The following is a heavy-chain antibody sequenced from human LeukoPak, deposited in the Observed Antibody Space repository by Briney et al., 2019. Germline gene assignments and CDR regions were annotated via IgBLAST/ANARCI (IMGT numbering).Heavy chain of an antibody. CDR1: GFTFSNYW. V-gene: IGHV3-7*01. J-gene: IGHJ6*02. CDR3: ARGSGPYLDPKGYCSSTSCPYYYGMDV. Sequence: GGSLRLSCAASGFTFSNYWMGWVRQAPGKRLEWVANMNIDGSEKYYADSVKGRFSISRDNARNSVYLQMASLRVEDTAVYYCARGSGPYLDPKGYCSSTSCPYYYGMDVWGQGTTVTVSS. D-gene: IGHD2-2*01. CDR2: MNIDGSEK.